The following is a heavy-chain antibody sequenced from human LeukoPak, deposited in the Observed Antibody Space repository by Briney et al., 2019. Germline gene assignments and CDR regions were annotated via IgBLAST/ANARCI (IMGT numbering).Heavy chain of an antibody. CDR1: GFTFNIYA. J-gene: IGHJ4*02. CDR2: ISYDESDK. D-gene: IGHD6-19*01. V-gene: IGHV3-30*04. CDR3: ARGGVAGFDY. Sequence: GGSLRLSCAASGFTFNIYAMHWVRQAPGKGLEWVAVISYDESDKYYADSVKGRFTISRDNSKNTLYLQMNSLRAEDTAVCYCARGGVAGFDYWGQGTLVTVSS.